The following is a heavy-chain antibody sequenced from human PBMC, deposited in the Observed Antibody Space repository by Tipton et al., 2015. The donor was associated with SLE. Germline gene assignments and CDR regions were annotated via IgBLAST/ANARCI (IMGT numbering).Heavy chain of an antibody. V-gene: IGHV3-11*06. CDR3: AREIGCLSAFDI. J-gene: IGHJ3*02. D-gene: IGHD2-21*01. CDR2: ISSSSSYT. CDR1: GFTFSDYY. Sequence: SLRLSCAASGFTFSDYYMSWIRQAPGKGLEWVSYISSSSSYTNYADSVKGRFTISRDNSKNTLYLQINSRRAEDTAVYYCAREIGCLSAFDIWGQGTMVTV.